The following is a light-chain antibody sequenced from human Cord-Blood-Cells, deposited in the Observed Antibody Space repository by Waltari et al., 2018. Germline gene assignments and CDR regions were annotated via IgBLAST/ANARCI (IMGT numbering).Light chain of an antibody. Sequence: DIQMTPSPSSLSASVGDRVTINCRASQGIRNYLAWYQQKPGKVPKLLIYAASTLQSGVLSRSRGSGPGTDFTLSLSSLQPEDGATYYCQQYNSAPWTFAQGTKAGIK. J-gene: IGKJ1*01. V-gene: IGKV1-27*01. CDR2: AAS. CDR3: QQYNSAPWT. CDR1: QGIRNY.